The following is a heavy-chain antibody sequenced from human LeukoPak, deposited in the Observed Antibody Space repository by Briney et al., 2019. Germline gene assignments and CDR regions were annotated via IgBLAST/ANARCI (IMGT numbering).Heavy chain of an antibody. J-gene: IGHJ5*02. CDR1: GGTFSSYA. V-gene: IGHV1-18*01. CDR2: ISAYNGNT. Sequence: ASVKVSCKASGGTFSSYAISWVRQAPGQGLEWMGGISAYNGNTNYAQKLQGRVTMTTDTSTSTAYMELRSLRSEDTAVYYCARELSWFDPWGQGTLVTVSS. CDR3: ARELSWFDP.